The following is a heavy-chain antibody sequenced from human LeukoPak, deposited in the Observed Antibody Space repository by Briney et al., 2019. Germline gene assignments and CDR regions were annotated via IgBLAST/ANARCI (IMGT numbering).Heavy chain of an antibody. CDR3: ARGAYGSGSYTFDP. CDR2: IYYSGST. D-gene: IGHD3-10*01. V-gene: IGHV4-39*07. Sequence: SETLSLTCTVSGGSISSSSYYWGWIRQPPGKGLEWIGSIYYSGSTYYNPSLKSRVTISVDTSKNQFSLKLSSVTAADTAVYYCARGAYGSGSYTFDPWGQGTLVTVSS. J-gene: IGHJ5*02. CDR1: GGSISSSSYY.